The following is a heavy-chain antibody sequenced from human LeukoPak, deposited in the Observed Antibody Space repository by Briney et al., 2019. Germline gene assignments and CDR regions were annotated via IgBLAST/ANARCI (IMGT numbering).Heavy chain of an antibody. V-gene: IGHV3-30*02. CDR3: VKDCGNGGDRDH. D-gene: IGHD2-21*01. CDR2: IWSDGNSA. J-gene: IGHJ4*02. Sequence: GGSLRLSRVASGFTFNNYGMHWVRQAPSKGLEWVASIWSDGNSADYADSVKGRFTVSRDRSKNTLYLEMSSLRTEDTAVYYCVKDCGNGGDRDHWGQGTLVTVSS. CDR1: GFTFNNYG.